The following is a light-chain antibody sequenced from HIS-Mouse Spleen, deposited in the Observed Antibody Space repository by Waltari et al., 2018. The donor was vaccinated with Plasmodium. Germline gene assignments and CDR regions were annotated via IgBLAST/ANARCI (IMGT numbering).Light chain of an antibody. CDR2: PDS. V-gene: IGLV3-1*01. CDR3: QAWDSSTVV. Sequence: SYELTQPPPVSVSPDQTASIPSSGDNLGYRYACLSQQKPGQSPVLVIYPDSKRPSGIPERFSGSNSGNTATLTISGTQAMDEADYYCQAWDSSTVVFGGGTKLTVL. J-gene: IGLJ2*01. CDR1: NLGYRY.